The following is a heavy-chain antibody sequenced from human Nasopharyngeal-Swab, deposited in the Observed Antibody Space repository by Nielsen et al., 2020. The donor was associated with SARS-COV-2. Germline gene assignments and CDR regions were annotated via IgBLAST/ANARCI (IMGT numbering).Heavy chain of an antibody. V-gene: IGHV3-74*01. CDR2: LNSDGSST. D-gene: IGHD5-12*01. Sequence: LKISCTASGFTFSSFRMHWVRQAPGKGLVWVSRLNSDGSSTSYADSVKGRFTISRDNAKNTLYLQMNSLRAEDTAVYYCVRATNLGGSLWVPDYWGQGTLVTVSS. CDR1: GFTFSSFR. J-gene: IGHJ4*02. CDR3: VRATNLGGSLWVPDY.